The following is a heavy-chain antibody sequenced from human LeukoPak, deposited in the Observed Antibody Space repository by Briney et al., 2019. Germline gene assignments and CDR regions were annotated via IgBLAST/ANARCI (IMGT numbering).Heavy chain of an antibody. Sequence: PGGSLRLSCAASGFTVSSNYMSWVRQAPGKGLEWVSVIYSGGSTYYADSVKGRFTISRDNSENTLYLQMNSLRAEDTAVYYCAKDLLRYFDWLLNNFDYWGQGTLVTVSS. CDR1: GFTVSSNY. V-gene: IGHV3-53*01. CDR2: IYSGGST. D-gene: IGHD3-9*01. CDR3: AKDLLRYFDWLLNNFDY. J-gene: IGHJ4*02.